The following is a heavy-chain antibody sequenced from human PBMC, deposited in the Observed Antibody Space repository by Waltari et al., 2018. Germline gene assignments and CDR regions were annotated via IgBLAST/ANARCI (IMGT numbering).Heavy chain of an antibody. CDR1: GFTVMTHY. CDR3: TRDVTGYYYFDL. J-gene: IGHJ2*01. Sequence: EVQLVESGGGWIQPGGSLKLSCAASGFTVMTHYMNWVRQAPGQGLEWVSVINSGGDTHYADSVKGRFTISRDNSKNTVYLQMNTLRAEDTALYYCTRDVTGYYYFDLWGRGTLVTVSS. V-gene: IGHV3-53*01. CDR2: INSGGDT.